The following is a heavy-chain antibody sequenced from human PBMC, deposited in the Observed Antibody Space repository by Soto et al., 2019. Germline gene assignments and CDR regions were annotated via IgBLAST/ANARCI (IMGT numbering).Heavy chain of an antibody. CDR3: ARDRYCGGDCLDAFDI. CDR2: ISNGGNGM. J-gene: IGHJ3*02. Sequence: QVHLVESGGGSVKPGGSLRLSCAASGFTFSDYYMSWIRQAPGKGLEWISYISNGGNGMYYAVSVKGRFTISRNNARNSLYLQMNGLRDEDTAVYYCARDRYCGGDCLDAFDIWGQGTMVTVSS. CDR1: GFTFSDYY. D-gene: IGHD2-21*02. V-gene: IGHV3-11*01.